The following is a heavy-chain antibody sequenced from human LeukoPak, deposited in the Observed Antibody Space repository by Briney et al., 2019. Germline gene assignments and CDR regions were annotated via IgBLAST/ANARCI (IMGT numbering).Heavy chain of an antibody. CDR2: ISSSSSYI. CDR3: AELGITMIGGV. Sequence: GGSLRLSCAASGFTFSSYSMNWVRQAPGKGLEWVSSISSSSSYIYSADSVKGRFTISRDNAKNSLYLQMNSLRVEDTAVYYCAELGITMIGGVWGKGTTVTISS. D-gene: IGHD3-10*02. V-gene: IGHV3-21*01. J-gene: IGHJ6*04. CDR1: GFTFSSYS.